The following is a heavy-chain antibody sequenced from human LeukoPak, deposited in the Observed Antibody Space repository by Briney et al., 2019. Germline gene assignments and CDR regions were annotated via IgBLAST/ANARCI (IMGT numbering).Heavy chain of an antibody. CDR3: TTNLLEVRGPDY. Sequence: TGGSLRLSCAASGFTFSNAWMSGVRQAPGKGLEWVGRIKSKTDGGTTDYAAPVKGRFTISRDDSKNTLYLQMNSLKTEDTAVYYCTTNLLEVRGPDYWGQGTLVTVSS. D-gene: IGHD3-10*01. V-gene: IGHV3-15*01. CDR2: IKSKTDGGTT. CDR1: GFTFSNAW. J-gene: IGHJ4*02.